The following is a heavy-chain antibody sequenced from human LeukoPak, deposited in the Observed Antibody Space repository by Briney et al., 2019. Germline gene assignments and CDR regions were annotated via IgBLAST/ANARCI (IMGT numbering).Heavy chain of an antibody. Sequence: GASVKVSCKASGSPFTKYYMHWVRQAPGQGLEWMGLINPSGDSTNYAQKFQGRVTMTRDTSTSTVYMELSSLRSDDTAVFYCARDISSDGNSWWLDPWGQGTLVTVSS. V-gene: IGHV1-46*01. CDR1: GSPFTKYY. J-gene: IGHJ5*02. CDR3: ARDISSDGNSWWLDP. CDR2: INPSGDST. D-gene: IGHD4-23*01.